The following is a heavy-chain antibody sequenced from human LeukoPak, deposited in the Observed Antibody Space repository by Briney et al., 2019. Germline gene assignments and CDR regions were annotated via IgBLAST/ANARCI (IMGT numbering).Heavy chain of an antibody. D-gene: IGHD3-22*01. V-gene: IGHV3-21*01. CDR2: ISSNSAYI. CDR3: AREGGFHYDSSGDAFDI. Sequence: GGSLRLSCAVSGITLSNYGMSWVRQAPGKGLEGVSSISSNSAYIYYADSLRGRLTISRDNAKNSLYLQVDSLGADDTAVYYCAREGGFHYDSSGDAFDIWGQGTMVTVSS. J-gene: IGHJ3*02. CDR1: GITLSNYG.